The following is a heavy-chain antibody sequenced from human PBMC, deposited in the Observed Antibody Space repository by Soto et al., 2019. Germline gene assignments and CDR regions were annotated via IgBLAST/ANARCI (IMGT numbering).Heavy chain of an antibody. CDR3: ARCWGMYDSTGPFDF. D-gene: IGHD3-22*01. CDR2: IYYNGDT. J-gene: IGHJ4*02. Sequence: SETLSLTCTVSGDSFSIGAFYWSWIRQHPEKGLEWIGYIYYNGDTFYNPSLKSRVSISMDTSKSQFSLNLNSVTAADTAVYFCARCWGMYDSTGPFDFWGPGTLVPVAS. V-gene: IGHV4-31*03. CDR1: GDSFSIGAFY.